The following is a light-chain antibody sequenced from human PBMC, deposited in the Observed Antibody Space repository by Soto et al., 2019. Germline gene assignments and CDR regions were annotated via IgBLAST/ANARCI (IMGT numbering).Light chain of an antibody. CDR2: AAS. Sequence: DLQMTQSPSTLSADAGDRVTITCRASQSISNYLNWYQQKPGKAPNLLIHAASSLQSGVPPRFSGSGSGTDFTLTISSLKPEDFATYFCQQSYRNPITFGQGTRLEI. CDR3: QQSYRNPIT. J-gene: IGKJ5*01. V-gene: IGKV1-39*01. CDR1: QSISNY.